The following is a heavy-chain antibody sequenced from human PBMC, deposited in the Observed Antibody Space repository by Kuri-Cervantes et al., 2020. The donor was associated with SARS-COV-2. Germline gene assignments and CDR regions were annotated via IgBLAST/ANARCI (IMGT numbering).Heavy chain of an antibody. CDR1: GFTFSSYS. D-gene: IGHD2-8*01. CDR2: ISSSSSYI. J-gene: IGHJ6*02. CDR3: ARGGYCTNGVCYTYPYYYYGMDV. V-gene: IGHV3-21*01. Sequence: GGSLKISCAASGFTFSSYSMNWVRQAPGKGLEWVSSISSSSSYIYYADSVKGRFTISRDNAKNSLYLQMNSLRAEDTAVYYCARGGYCTNGVCYTYPYYYYGMDVWGQGTTVTVSS.